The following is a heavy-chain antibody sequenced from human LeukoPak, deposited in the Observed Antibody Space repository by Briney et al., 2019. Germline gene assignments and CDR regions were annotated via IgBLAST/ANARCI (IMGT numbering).Heavy chain of an antibody. J-gene: IGHJ5*02. CDR3: ARRSYQFPWFDP. V-gene: IGHV4-34*01. CDR1: GGSFSGYY. Sequence: SETLSLTCAVYGGSFSGYYWSWIRQPPGKGLEWIGEINHSGSTNYNPSLKSRVTISVDTSKNQFSLKLSSVTAADTAVYYCARRSYQFPWFDPWGQGALVTVSS. CDR2: INHSGST. D-gene: IGHD3-16*02.